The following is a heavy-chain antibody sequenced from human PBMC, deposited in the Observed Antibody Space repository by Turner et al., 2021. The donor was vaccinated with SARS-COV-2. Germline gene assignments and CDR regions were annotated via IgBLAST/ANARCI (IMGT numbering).Heavy chain of an antibody. CDR3: ARDSDSSGLLPHFDY. J-gene: IGHJ4*02. CDR1: GFTFSSYG. V-gene: IGHV3-33*01. D-gene: IGHD3-22*01. Sequence: QVQLVESGGGVVQPGRSLSLSCAASGFTFSSYGMHWVRQAPGKGLEWVAVIWYDGNNKYYADSVKGRFTISRDNSKNTLYLQMNSLRAEDTAVYYCARDSDSSGLLPHFDYWGQGTLVTVSS. CDR2: IWYDGNNK.